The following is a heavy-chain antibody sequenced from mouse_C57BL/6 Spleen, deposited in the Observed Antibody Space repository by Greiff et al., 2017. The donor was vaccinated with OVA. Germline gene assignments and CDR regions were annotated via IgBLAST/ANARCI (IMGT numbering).Heavy chain of an antibody. CDR2: IYPGSGNT. CDR3: ARRLYDQGFAY. V-gene: IGHV1-76*01. CDR1: GYTFTDYY. Sequence: VQLQQSGAELVRPGASVKLSCKASGYTFTDYYINWVKQRPGQGLEWIARIYPGSGNTYYNEKFKGKATLTAEKSSSTAYMQLSSLTSEDSAVYFCARRLYDQGFAYWGQGTLVTVSA. J-gene: IGHJ3*01. D-gene: IGHD2-3*01.